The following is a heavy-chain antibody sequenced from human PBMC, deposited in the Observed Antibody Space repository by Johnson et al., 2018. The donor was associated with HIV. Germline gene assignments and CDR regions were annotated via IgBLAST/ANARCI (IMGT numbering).Heavy chain of an antibody. CDR3: ALMRHPISTAARHAFDI. V-gene: IGHV3-20*04. J-gene: IGHJ3*02. D-gene: IGHD6-6*01. CDR1: GFTFDDYG. Sequence: VQLVESGGGVVRPGGSLRLSCAASGFTFDDYGMSWVRQAPGTGLEWVSGINWNGGSTGYADSVQGRFTISRDNAKNSLYLQMNSLRAEDTALYYCALMRHPISTAARHAFDIWGQGTMVTVSS. CDR2: INWNGGST.